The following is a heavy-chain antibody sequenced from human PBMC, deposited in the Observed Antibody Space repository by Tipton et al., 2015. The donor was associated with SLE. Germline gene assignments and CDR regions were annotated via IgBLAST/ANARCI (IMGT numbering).Heavy chain of an antibody. CDR1: GYTFTSYG. CDR3: ARDTIFGVVPPNAFDI. Sequence: QLVQSGAEAKKPGASVKVSCKASGYTFTSYGISWVRQAPGQGLEWMGWISAYNGNTNYAQKLQGRVTMTTDTSTSTAYMELRSLRSDDTAVYYCARDTIFGVVPPNAFDIWGQGTMVTVSS. CDR2: ISAYNGNT. J-gene: IGHJ3*02. V-gene: IGHV1-18*01. D-gene: IGHD3-3*01.